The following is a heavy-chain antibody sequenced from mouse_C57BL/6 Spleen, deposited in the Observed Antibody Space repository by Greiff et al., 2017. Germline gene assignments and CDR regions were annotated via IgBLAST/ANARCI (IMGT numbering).Heavy chain of an antibody. CDR1: GYTFTSYW. V-gene: IGHV1-50*01. D-gene: IGHD1-1*01. Sequence: QVQLQQSGAELVKPGASVKLSCKASGYTFTSYWMQWVKQRPGQGLEWIGEIDPSDSYTNYNQKFKGKATLTVDTSSSTAYMQLSSLTSEDSAVYYCARGNYYGSSTLAYWGQGTLVTVSA. CDR2: IDPSDSYT. CDR3: ARGNYYGSSTLAY. J-gene: IGHJ3*01.